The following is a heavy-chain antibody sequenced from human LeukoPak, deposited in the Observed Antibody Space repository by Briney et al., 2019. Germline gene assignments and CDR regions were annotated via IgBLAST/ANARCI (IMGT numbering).Heavy chain of an antibody. V-gene: IGHV4-34*01. CDR1: GGSFSGYY. J-gene: IGHJ3*02. D-gene: IGHD6-6*01. Sequence: SETLSLTCAVYGGSFSGYYWSWIRQPPGKGLEWIGEINHSGSTNYNPSLKSRVTISVDTSKSQFSLKLSSVTAADTAVYYCARHIAARQRFDIWGQGTMVTVSS. CDR2: INHSGST. CDR3: ARHIAARQRFDI.